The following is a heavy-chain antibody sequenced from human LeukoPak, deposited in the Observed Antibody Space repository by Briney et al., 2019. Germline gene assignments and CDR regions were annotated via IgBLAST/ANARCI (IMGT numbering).Heavy chain of an antibody. V-gene: IGHV3-30*18. J-gene: IGHJ4*02. CDR3: AKPLIAVAGIFDY. D-gene: IGHD6-19*01. CDR2: ISYDGSNK. CDR1: GFTFSSYG. Sequence: GGSLRLSCAASGFTFSSYGMHWVRQAPGKGLEWVAVISYDGSNKYYADSVKGRFTISRDNSKNTLYLQMNSLRAEDTAVYYCAKPLIAVAGIFDYWGQGTLVTVSS.